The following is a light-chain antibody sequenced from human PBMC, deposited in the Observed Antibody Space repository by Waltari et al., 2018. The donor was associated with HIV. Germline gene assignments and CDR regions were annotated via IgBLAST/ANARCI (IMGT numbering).Light chain of an antibody. CDR2: DVN. CDR1: SSDIGYFNY. Sequence: QSALTQPPSASGSPGQSVTVSCTGTSSDIGYFNYVSWYQQHPGKAPKLLIYDVNKRPSGVPDRFSASKSGATASLTVSGLLAEDEADYYCAADAGNNIVIFGGGTKVTV. J-gene: IGLJ2*01. V-gene: IGLV2-8*01. CDR3: AADAGNNIVI.